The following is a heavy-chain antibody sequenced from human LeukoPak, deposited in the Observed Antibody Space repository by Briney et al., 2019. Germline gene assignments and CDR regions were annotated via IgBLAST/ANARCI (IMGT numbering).Heavy chain of an antibody. V-gene: IGHV3-33*01. CDR1: GFTFSSYG. J-gene: IGHJ4*02. D-gene: IGHD1-26*01. CDR2: IWYDGSNK. Sequence: PGGSLRLSCAASGFTFSSYGMHWVRQAPGKGLEWVAVIWYDGSNKYYADSVKGRFTISRDNSKNTLYLQMNSLRAEDTAVYYCARDPMGAKSPDMGYYFDYWGQGTLVTVSS. CDR3: ARDPMGAKSPDMGYYFDY.